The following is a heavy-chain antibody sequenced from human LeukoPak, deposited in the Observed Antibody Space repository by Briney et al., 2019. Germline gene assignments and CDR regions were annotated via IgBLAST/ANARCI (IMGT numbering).Heavy chain of an antibody. CDR1: GFTFSIYA. J-gene: IGHJ4*02. CDR2: ISGSGGST. V-gene: IGHV3-23*01. Sequence: GGSLRLSCAASGFTFSIYAMSWARQAPGKGLEWVSAISGSGGSTYYADSVKGRFTISRDNSKNTLYLQMNSLRTEDTAVYYCAKDSCSSTSCYRGFDYWGQGTLVTVSS. D-gene: IGHD2-2*02. CDR3: AKDSCSSTSCYRGFDY.